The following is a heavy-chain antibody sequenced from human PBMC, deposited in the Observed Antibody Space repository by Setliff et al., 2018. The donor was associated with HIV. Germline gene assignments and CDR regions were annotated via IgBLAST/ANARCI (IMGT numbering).Heavy chain of an antibody. CDR3: ERTIASRPKYYYYAMDF. J-gene: IGHJ6*02. Sequence: GESLKISCKGSGYSFTSYWVAWVRQMPGKGLEWMGIIYPDDSDTRYSPSFQDQVTISVDKSISTAYLQWSSLKASDTAMYYCERTIASRPKYYYYAMDFWGQGTTVTVSS. CDR1: GYSFTSYW. CDR2: IYPDDSDT. D-gene: IGHD6-6*01. V-gene: IGHV5-51*01.